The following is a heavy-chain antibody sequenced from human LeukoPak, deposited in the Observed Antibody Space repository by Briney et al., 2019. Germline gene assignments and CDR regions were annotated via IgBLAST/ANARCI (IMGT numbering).Heavy chain of an antibody. J-gene: IGHJ4*02. V-gene: IGHV1-69*01. Sequence: SVKVSCKASGGTFSSYAISWVRQAPGQGLEWMGGIIPIFGTANYAQKFQGRVTITADESTSTAYMELSSLRSEDTAVYYCEAPWTGDRYYFDYWGQGTLVTVSS. CDR1: GGTFSSYA. D-gene: IGHD3/OR15-3a*01. CDR3: EAPWTGDRYYFDY. CDR2: IIPIFGTA.